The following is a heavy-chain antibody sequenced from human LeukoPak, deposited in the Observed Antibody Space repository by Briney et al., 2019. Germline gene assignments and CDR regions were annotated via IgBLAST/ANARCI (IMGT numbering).Heavy chain of an antibody. D-gene: IGHD4-17*01. J-gene: IGHJ4*02. V-gene: IGHV3-33*01. CDR3: ARARTTRGFDY. CDR1: VFTFNSYG. CDR2: IWYDGCNK. Sequence: PGRSLRLSCAASVFTFNSYGIHWVRHAPGKGLGWGAFIWYDGCNKYSADSVKGRFTISRDNSKNTLYLKMNSLRAEDTAVYYCARARTTRGFDYWGQGTLVTVSS.